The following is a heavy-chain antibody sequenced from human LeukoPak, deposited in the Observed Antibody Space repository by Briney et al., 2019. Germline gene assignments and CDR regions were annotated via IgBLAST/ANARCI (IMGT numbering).Heavy chain of an antibody. CDR2: INHSGST. Sequence: KPSETLSLTCAVYGGSFSGYYWSWIRQPPGKGLEWIGEINHSGSTNYNPSLKSRVTISVDTSKNQFSLKLSSVTAADTAVYYCARDGARAIWSGYYWDNWFDPWGQGTLVTVSS. D-gene: IGHD3-3*01. V-gene: IGHV4-34*01. CDR3: ARDGARAIWSGYYWDNWFDP. J-gene: IGHJ5*02. CDR1: GGSFSGYY.